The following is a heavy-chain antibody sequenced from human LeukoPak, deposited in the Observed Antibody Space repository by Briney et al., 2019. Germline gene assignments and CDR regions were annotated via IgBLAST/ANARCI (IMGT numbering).Heavy chain of an antibody. CDR3: ARHTGDRTTVTTFFDY. J-gene: IGHJ4*02. CDR2: SYYSGST. D-gene: IGHD4-17*01. Sequence: PSETLSLTCTVSGGSVSSNIYYWGWIRQRPGKGLEWIGSSYYSGSTYYNPSLKSRVTVSVDTSKNQFSLKLSSVTAADTAVYYCARHTGDRTTVTTFFDYWGQGTLVTVSS. V-gene: IGHV4-39*01. CDR1: GGSVSSNIYY.